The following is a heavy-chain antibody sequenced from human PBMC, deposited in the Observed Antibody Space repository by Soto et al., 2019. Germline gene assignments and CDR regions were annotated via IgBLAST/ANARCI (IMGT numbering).Heavy chain of an antibody. CDR1: GFIFSGSA. CDR2: IRSRANNFAT. Sequence: GGSLRLSCAASGFIFSGSAIHWVRQASGKGLEWVGRIRSRANNFATSSAASVKGRFTFSRDDSKNTAYLQMNTLKPEAPAVYYCARGQGAAIGDYYYHGMDVWGPGTTVTVSS. J-gene: IGHJ6*02. V-gene: IGHV3-73*01. CDR3: ARGQGAAIGDYYYHGMDV. D-gene: IGHD2-2*02.